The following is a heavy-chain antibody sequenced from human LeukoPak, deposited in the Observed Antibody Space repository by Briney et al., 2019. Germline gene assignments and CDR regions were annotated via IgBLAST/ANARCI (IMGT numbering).Heavy chain of an antibody. CDR1: GCIFTGYY. Sequence: GASVKVSCKASGCIFTGYYLHWVRQAPGQGLESMGWINPDSGDTNFAQKFQGRVSMTRDTSISTAYMELSRLRSDDTAYYYCARVQYYNILTGSFQYWGQGTLVTVSS. J-gene: IGHJ4*02. V-gene: IGHV1-2*02. CDR2: INPDSGDT. CDR3: ARVQYYNILTGSFQY. D-gene: IGHD3-9*01.